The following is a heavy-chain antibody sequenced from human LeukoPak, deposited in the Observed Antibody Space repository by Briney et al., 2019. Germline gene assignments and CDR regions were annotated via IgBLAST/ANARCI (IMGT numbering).Heavy chain of an antibody. V-gene: IGHV1-46*01. CDR1: GYTFTSNY. CDR3: ARDQEGFDY. J-gene: IGHJ4*02. Sequence: ASVKVSCKASGYTFTSNYIHWVRQAPGQGLEWMGVIYPRDGSTSYAQKFQGRVTVTRDTSTSTVHMELSGLRSEDTAVYYCARDQEGFDYWGQGTLVTVSS. CDR2: IYPRDGST.